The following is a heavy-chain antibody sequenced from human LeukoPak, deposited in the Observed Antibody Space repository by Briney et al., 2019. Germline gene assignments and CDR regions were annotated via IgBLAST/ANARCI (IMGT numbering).Heavy chain of an antibody. Sequence: GEALKISCEGSGYSFTSYWSAWVRQMPGKGLEWMGIIYPGDSDTRYSPSFQGQVTISADKSISTAYLQWRSLKASDTAMYYCARQWYEDTAMVDYWGQGTLVTVSS. J-gene: IGHJ4*02. CDR1: GYSFTSYW. CDR2: IYPGDSDT. CDR3: ARQWYEDTAMVDY. V-gene: IGHV5-51*01. D-gene: IGHD5-18*01.